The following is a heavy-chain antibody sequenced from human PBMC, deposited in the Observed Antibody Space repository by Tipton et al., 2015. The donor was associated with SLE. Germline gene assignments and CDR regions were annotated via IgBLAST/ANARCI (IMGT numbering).Heavy chain of an antibody. D-gene: IGHD2-21*01. J-gene: IGHJ6*02. V-gene: IGHV4-34*01. CDR3: ARGRHIVVVIPGGRDYGLDV. CDR2: VHHSGNT. CDR1: GGSFSGYY. Sequence: TLSLTCAVNGGSFSGYYWNWIRQTPGKGLEWIGEVHHSGNTNCNPSLKSRVTISVDTSNYQVSLNLSSVTAADTAVYYCARGRHIVVVIPGGRDYGLDVWGQGTTVTVSS.